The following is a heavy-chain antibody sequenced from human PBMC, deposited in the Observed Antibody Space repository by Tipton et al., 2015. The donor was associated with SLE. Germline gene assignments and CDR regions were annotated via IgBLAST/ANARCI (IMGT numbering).Heavy chain of an antibody. J-gene: IGHJ4*02. CDR3: ARGRTLDY. Sequence: SLRLSCAASGFAFDTYWLHWVRQAPGKGLVWVSGISGSGGNTYYADSVKGRFTISRDNAKNSLYLQMNSLRAEDTAVYYCARGRTLDYWGQGTLVTVSS. D-gene: IGHD3/OR15-3a*01. V-gene: IGHV3-21*01. CDR1: GFAFDTYW. CDR2: ISGSGGNT.